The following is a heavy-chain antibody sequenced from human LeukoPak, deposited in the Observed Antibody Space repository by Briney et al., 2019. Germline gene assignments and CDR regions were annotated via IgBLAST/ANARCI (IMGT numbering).Heavy chain of an antibody. CDR3: ARDRDYYDSSGYYFDY. CDR2: INPSGGST. Sequence: GASVKVSFKASGYTFTSYYMHWVRQAPGQGLEWMGIINPSGGSTSYAQKFQGRVTMTRDTSTSTVYMELSSLRSEDTAVYYCARDRDYYDSSGYYFDYWGQGTLVTVSS. D-gene: IGHD3-22*01. V-gene: IGHV1-46*01. J-gene: IGHJ4*02. CDR1: GYTFTSYY.